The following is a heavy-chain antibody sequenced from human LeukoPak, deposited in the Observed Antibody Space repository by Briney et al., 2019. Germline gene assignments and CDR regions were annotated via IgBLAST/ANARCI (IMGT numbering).Heavy chain of an antibody. CDR1: GYTFTGYY. Sequence: GASVKVSCKTAGYTFTGYYLHWARQAPGQGLEWMGRINPNTGGTNFAQMFQGRGTMTRDTSINTAYMELSRLRSDDTAVYSCARVYSMTVVDRRAYSLAYWGQGTLVTVSS. CDR3: ARVYSMTVVDRRAYSLAY. V-gene: IGHV1-2*02. D-gene: IGHD3-22*01. J-gene: IGHJ4*02. CDR2: INPNTGGT.